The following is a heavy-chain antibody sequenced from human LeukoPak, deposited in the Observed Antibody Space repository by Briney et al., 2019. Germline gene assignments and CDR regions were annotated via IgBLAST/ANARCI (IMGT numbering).Heavy chain of an antibody. CDR2: FDPKDGET. CDR3: ATEVMVRGVIPVFDY. V-gene: IGHV1-24*01. Sequence: PTASVKVSCKVSGYTLTELSIHWVRHAPAKGLEWMGGFDPKDGETIYAQKFQGRVTMTEGTSTDTAYMELSSRRSEDTAVYYCATEVMVRGVIPVFDYWGQGTLVTVSS. D-gene: IGHD3-10*01. CDR1: GYTLTELS. J-gene: IGHJ4*02.